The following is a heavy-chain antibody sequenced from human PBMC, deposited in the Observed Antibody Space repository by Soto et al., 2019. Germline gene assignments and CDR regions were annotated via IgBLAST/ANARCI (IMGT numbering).Heavy chain of an antibody. CDR1: GFTFSSCW. CDR3: AWGSSPFQFYX. CDR2: IKEDGSEK. J-gene: IGHJ4*02. V-gene: IGHV3-7*03. Sequence: GGSLRLSCAASGFTFSSCWMSWVRQAPGKGLEWVANIKEDGSEKYYVDYVKGRFTISRDNAKNSLYLQMNSLSAEDTAVYYCAWGSSPFQFYXWGQGTLVTVSX. D-gene: IGHD3-16*01.